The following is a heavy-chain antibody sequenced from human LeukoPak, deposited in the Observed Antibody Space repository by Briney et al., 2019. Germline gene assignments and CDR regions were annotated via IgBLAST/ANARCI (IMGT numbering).Heavy chain of an antibody. Sequence: NPGGSLRLSCAASGFTFSSYSMNWVRQAPGKGLEWVADISGSSDDIHYADSVTGRFTISRDNARNSLYLQMNILRAEDTALYYCAKDKGYIGEDAFDIWGQGTMVTVSS. D-gene: IGHD6-13*01. CDR1: GFTFSSYS. CDR3: AKDKGYIGEDAFDI. CDR2: ISGSSDDI. J-gene: IGHJ3*02. V-gene: IGHV3-21*05.